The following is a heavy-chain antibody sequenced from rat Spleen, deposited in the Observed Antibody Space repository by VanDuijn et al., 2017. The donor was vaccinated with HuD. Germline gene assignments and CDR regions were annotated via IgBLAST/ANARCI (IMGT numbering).Heavy chain of an antibody. D-gene: IGHD1-6*01. CDR1: GFTFNNYW. CDR3: TTYSDYATSPLAY. Sequence: EVQLVESGVGLVQPGRSLKLSCVASGFTFNNYWMTWIRQAPTKGLEWVASISYDGTATYYRDSVKGRFTLSRDNAKSTLYLQMGSLRSEDTATYYWTTYSDYATSPLAYWGRGALVTVSS. J-gene: IGHJ3*01. V-gene: IGHV5-31*01. CDR2: ISYDGTAT.